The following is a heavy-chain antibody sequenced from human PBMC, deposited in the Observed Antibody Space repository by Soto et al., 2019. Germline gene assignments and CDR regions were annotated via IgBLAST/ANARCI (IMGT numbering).Heavy chain of an antibody. CDR2: MNPNSGNT. CDR1: GYTFTSYD. V-gene: IGHV1-8*01. Sequence: QVQLVQSGAEVKKPGASVKVSCKASGYTFTSYDINWVRQATGQGLEWMGWMNPNSGNTGYAQKFQGRVTMTRNTSVSTAYMELSSLGSEDTAVYYCARERTGTTSMDVWGQGTTVTVFS. D-gene: IGHD1-1*01. CDR3: ARERTGTTSMDV. J-gene: IGHJ6*02.